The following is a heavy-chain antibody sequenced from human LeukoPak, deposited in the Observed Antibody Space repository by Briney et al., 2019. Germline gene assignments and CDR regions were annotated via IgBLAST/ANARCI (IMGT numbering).Heavy chain of an antibody. CDR3: AKSVGYSSSWYRDDNYYYYGMDV. J-gene: IGHJ6*02. D-gene: IGHD6-13*01. CDR1: GFTFSSYA. V-gene: IGHV3-23*01. Sequence: GGSLRLSCAASGFTFSSYAMSWVRQAPGKGLEWVSAISGSGGSTYYADSVKGRFTISRDNSKNTLYLQMTSLRAEDTAVYYCAKSVGYSSSWYRDDNYYYYGMDVWGQGTTVTVSS. CDR2: ISGSGGST.